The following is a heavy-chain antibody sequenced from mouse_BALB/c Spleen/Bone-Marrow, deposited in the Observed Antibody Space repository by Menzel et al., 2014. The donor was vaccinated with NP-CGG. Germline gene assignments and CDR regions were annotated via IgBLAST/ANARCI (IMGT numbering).Heavy chain of an antibody. CDR1: GFNIKDTY. J-gene: IGHJ2*01. CDR3: ARYRVGTYSDY. V-gene: IGHV14-3*02. CDR2: IVPANGNT. D-gene: IGHD1-1*01. Sequence: EVQLQQSGAELVKPGASVKLSCTASGFNIKDTYMHWVKQRPEQGLEWIGRIVPANGNTKYDPKFQGKATITADTSSNTAYLQLSSLTSEATAVYYCARYRVGTYSDYWGQGTALTVSS.